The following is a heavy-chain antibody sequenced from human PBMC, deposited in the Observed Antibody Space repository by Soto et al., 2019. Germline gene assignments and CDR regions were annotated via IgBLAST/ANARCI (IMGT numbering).Heavy chain of an antibody. D-gene: IGHD5-12*01. CDR1: GGSISSGDYY. V-gene: IGHV4-30-4*01. CDR2: IYYSGST. J-gene: IGHJ4*02. CDR3: AKDLAPRENVDIVATITAYYFDY. Sequence: SETLSLTCTVSGGSISSGDYYWSWIRQPPGKGLEWIGYIYYSGSTYYNPSLKSRVTISVDTSKNQFSLKLSSVTAADTAVYYCAKDLAPRENVDIVATITAYYFDYWGQGTLVTVSS.